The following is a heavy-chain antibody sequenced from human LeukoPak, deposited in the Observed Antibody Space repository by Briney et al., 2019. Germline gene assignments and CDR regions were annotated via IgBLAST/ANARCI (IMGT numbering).Heavy chain of an antibody. CDR3: ARDRSYSNSMDV. CDR1: GFTFSSYS. CDR2: ISSSSSYI. J-gene: IGHJ6*02. Sequence: GGSLRLSCAASGFTFSSYSMNWVRQTPGKGLEWVSSISSSSSYIYYADSVKGRFTISRDNAKNSLYLQMNSLRAEDTAVYYCARDRSYSNSMDVWGQGTTVTVSS. V-gene: IGHV3-21*01. D-gene: IGHD4-11*01.